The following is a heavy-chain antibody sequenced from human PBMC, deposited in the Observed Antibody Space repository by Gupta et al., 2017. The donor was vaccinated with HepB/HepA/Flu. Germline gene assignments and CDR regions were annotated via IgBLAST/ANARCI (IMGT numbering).Heavy chain of an antibody. V-gene: IGHV4-39*01. Sequence: QLQLQESGPGLVKPSETLSPTCAVSGGSIVSDDYWGAWIRQPPGKGLEWLGSVFHSGGIHHTPPLARRLTTSVDTSKNQFTLKMTSLTAADTAVYYCARQKGLGKWTLDYWGQGILVTVSP. D-gene: IGHD3/OR15-3a*01. CDR2: VFHSGGI. J-gene: IGHJ4*02. CDR1: GGSIVSDDYW. CDR3: ARQKGLGKWTLDY.